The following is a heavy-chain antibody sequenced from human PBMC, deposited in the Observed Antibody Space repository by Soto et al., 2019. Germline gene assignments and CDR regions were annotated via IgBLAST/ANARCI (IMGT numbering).Heavy chain of an antibody. CDR1: GFTFGYYA. CDR2: IRSKAYGGTR. D-gene: IGHD5-12*01. Sequence: AGGSLRLSCTASGFTFGYYAMIWFRQAPGKGLEWVGFIRSKAYGGTREYAASVKGRFIISRDDSKSIAYLQMNSLKTEDTAVYYCTRGWLQAAYWGQGTLVTVSS. V-gene: IGHV3-49*03. J-gene: IGHJ4*02. CDR3: TRGWLQAAY.